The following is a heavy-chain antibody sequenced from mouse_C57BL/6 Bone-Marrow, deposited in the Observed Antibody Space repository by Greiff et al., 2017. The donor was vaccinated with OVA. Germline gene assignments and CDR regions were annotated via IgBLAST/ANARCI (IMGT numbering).Heavy chain of an antibody. CDR1: GFSLTSYG. Sequence: VKLVESGPGLVQPSQSLSITCTVSGFSLTSYGVHWVRQSPGKGLEWLGVLWSGGSPAYNAAFISRLSISKDNSNSQVFFKMNSLQADDTAIYYCARPITTGYYAMDYWGQGTSVTVSS. V-gene: IGHV2-2*01. CDR2: LWSGGSP. D-gene: IGHD2-4*01. J-gene: IGHJ4*01. CDR3: ARPITTGYYAMDY.